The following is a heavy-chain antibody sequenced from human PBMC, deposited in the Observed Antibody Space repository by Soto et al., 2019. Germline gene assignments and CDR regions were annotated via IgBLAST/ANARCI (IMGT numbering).Heavy chain of an antibody. CDR2: ISYDGSNK. CDR3: ARDPSGNRDIVVVTDY. D-gene: IGHD2-21*02. Sequence: QVQLVESGGGVVQPGRSLRLSCAASGFTFSSYAMHWVRQAPGKGLEWVAVISYDGSNKYYADSVKGRFTISRDNSKNKPYLQMNSLRAEDTAVYYRARDPSGNRDIVVVTDYWGQGTLVTVSS. J-gene: IGHJ4*02. CDR1: GFTFSSYA. V-gene: IGHV3-30-3*01.